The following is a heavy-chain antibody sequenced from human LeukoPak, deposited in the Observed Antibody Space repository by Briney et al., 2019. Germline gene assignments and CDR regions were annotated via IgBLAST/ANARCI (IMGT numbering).Heavy chain of an antibody. CDR2: ISWNSGSI. J-gene: IGHJ4*02. Sequence: AGGSLRLSCAASGFTFDDYAMHWVRQAPGKGLEWVSGISWNSGSIGYADSVKGRFTIPRDNAKNSLYLQMNSLRAEDTALYYCAKDGGGYDILTGYYFDYWGQGTLVTVSS. V-gene: IGHV3-9*01. D-gene: IGHD3-9*01. CDR1: GFTFDDYA. CDR3: AKDGGGYDILTGYYFDY.